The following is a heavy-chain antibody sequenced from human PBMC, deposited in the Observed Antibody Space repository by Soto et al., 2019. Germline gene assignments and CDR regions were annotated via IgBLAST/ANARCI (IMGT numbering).Heavy chain of an antibody. CDR2: IIPICGTA. J-gene: IGHJ5*02. Sequence: QVQLVQSGAEVKKPGSSVKVSCKASGGTFSSYAISWVRQAPGQGLEWMGGIIPICGTANYAQKFQGRVTITADKSTSTAYMELSSLRSEDTAVYYCARKLVMVRGRGWFDPWGQGTLVTVSS. CDR1: GGTFSSYA. D-gene: IGHD3-10*01. V-gene: IGHV1-69*06. CDR3: ARKLVMVRGRGWFDP.